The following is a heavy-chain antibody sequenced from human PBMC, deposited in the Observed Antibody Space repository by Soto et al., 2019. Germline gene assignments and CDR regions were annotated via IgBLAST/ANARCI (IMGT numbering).Heavy chain of an antibody. Sequence: VSCKASGYTFTSYGISWVRQAPGQGLEWMGWISAYNGNTNYAQKLQGRVTMTTDTSTSTAYMELRSLRSDDTAVYYCARVDYDSSGYRTFPLDYWGQGTLVTVSS. CDR3: ARVDYDSSGYRTFPLDY. D-gene: IGHD3-22*01. CDR1: GYTFTSYG. V-gene: IGHV1-18*04. J-gene: IGHJ4*02. CDR2: ISAYNGNT.